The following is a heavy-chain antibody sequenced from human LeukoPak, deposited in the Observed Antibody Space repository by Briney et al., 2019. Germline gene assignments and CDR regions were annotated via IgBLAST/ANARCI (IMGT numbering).Heavy chain of an antibody. CDR1: GFTFSSYG. CDR2: ISYDGSNK. V-gene: IGHV3-30*18. Sequence: GRSLRLSCAASGFTFSSYGMHWVRQAPGKGLERVAVISYDGSNKYYADSVKGRFTISRDNSKNTLYLQMNSLRAEDTAVYYCAKDHSLYYYYGMDVWGQGTTVTVSS. J-gene: IGHJ6*02. CDR3: AKDHSLYYYYGMDV.